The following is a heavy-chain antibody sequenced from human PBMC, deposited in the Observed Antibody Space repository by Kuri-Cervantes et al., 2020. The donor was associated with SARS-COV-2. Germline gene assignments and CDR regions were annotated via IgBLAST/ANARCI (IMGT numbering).Heavy chain of an antibody. D-gene: IGHD5-18*01. CDR3: ATRFVDTAMSYYYGMDV. Sequence: SQTLSLTCAVYGGSFSGYYWSWIRQPPGKGLEWIGEINHSGSTNYNPSLKSRVTISVDTSKNQFSPKLSSVTAADTAVYYCATRFVDTAMSYYYGMDVWGQGTTVTVSS. V-gene: IGHV4-34*01. CDR1: GGSFSGYY. J-gene: IGHJ6*02. CDR2: INHSGST.